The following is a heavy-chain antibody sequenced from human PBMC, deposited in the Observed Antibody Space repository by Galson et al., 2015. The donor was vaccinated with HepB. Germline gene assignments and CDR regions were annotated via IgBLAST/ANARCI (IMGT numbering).Heavy chain of an antibody. CDR2: INTNTGNP. CDR3: ARDDSGSYSAFNI. Sequence: SVKVSCKASGYTFSNYAINWVRQAPGQGLEWMGWINTNTGNPTSAQGFTGRFVFSLDTSVSTAYLQISSLKAEDTAVYYCARDDSGSYSAFNIWGQGTLVTVSS. D-gene: IGHD1-26*01. J-gene: IGHJ3*02. V-gene: IGHV7-4-1*02. CDR1: GYTFSNYA.